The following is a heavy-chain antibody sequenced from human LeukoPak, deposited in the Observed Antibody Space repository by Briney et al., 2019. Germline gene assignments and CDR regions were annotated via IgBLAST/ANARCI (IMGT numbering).Heavy chain of an antibody. CDR1: GFSLSTSGMW. Sequence: SGPALVKPTQTLTLTCTFSGFSLSTSGMWVSWIRHPPGKALEWLTPIDWDDDKYYKTSLKTTLTISKATSNTPVVLTMTNTDPVDTATYYCAPGTAAFDIWGQGTMVTVSS. D-gene: IGHD3-10*01. V-gene: IGHV2-70*01. J-gene: IGHJ3*02. CDR3: APGTAAFDI. CDR2: IDWDDDK.